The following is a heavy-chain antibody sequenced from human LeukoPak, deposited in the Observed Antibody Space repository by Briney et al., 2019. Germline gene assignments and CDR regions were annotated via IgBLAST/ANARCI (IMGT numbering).Heavy chain of an antibody. V-gene: IGHV4-34*01. J-gene: IGHJ4*02. Sequence: SETLSLTCNVSGGSFSGYYWSWIRQPPGKGLEWIGEINHSGSTNYNPSLKSRVTISVDTSKNQFSLKLSSVTAADTAVYYCARGRHLRISDFWSGYSGAGYFDYWGQGTLVTVSS. CDR3: ARGRHLRISDFWSGYSGAGYFDY. D-gene: IGHD3-3*01. CDR2: INHSGST. CDR1: GGSFSGYY.